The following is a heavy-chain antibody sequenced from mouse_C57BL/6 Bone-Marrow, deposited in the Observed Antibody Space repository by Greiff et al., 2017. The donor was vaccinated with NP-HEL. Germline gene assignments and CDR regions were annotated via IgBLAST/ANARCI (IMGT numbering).Heavy chain of an antibody. CDR2: IYPGDGDP. CDR1: GYAFSSSW. V-gene: IGHV1-82*01. Sequence: VQLQQSGPELVKPGASVKISCKASGYAFSSSWMNWVKQRPGKGLEWIGRIYPGDGDPNYNGKFKGKATLTADKSSSTAYMQLSSLTSEDSAVYFCARFINTVYYFAYWGQGTTLTVSS. D-gene: IGHD1-1*01. CDR3: ARFINTVYYFAY. J-gene: IGHJ2*01.